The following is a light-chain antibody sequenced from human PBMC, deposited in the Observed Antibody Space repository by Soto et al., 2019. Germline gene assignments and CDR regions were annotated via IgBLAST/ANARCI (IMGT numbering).Light chain of an antibody. V-gene: IGKV3-11*01. CDR2: DAS. CDR3: QQRSNWPLS. J-gene: IGKJ4*01. Sequence: EIVLTQSPVTLSLSPGERATLSCRASQSVSSSLAWYQQKPGQAPRLLIYDASNRATGIPARFSGSGSETDFNLTVSSLEAEYFAVYYCQQRSNWPLSFGGGTKVEIK. CDR1: QSVSSS.